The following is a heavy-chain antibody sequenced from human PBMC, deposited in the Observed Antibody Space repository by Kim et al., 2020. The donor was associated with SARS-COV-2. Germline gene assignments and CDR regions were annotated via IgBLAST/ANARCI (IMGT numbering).Heavy chain of an antibody. CDR1: GFIFSNYA. J-gene: IGHJ4*02. D-gene: IGHD6-25*01. CDR2: ICSNGGKK. CDR3: VKEGRLASYQSSGVFCD. Sequence: GGSLRLSCSASGFIFSNYAMQWVRQAPGRGLEYVSVICSNGGKKYYADSVKGRFTISRDNSKNTLYLQMSSLRTEDTAVYYCVKEGRLASYQSSGVFCDWGQGTLVTVSS. V-gene: IGHV3-64D*06.